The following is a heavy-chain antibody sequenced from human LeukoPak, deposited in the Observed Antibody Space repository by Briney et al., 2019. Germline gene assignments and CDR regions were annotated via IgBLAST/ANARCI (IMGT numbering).Heavy chain of an antibody. CDR3: AAGYSSSWYGALGY. CDR1: GYTFTGYY. CDR2: INPNSGGT. D-gene: IGHD6-13*01. J-gene: IGHJ4*02. Sequence: GASVKVSCKASGYTFTGYYMHWVRQAPGQGLEWMGWINPNSGGTSYAQKFQGRVTMTRDTSISTAYMELSRLRSDDTAVYYCAAGYSSSWYGALGYWGQGTLVTVSS. V-gene: IGHV1-2*02.